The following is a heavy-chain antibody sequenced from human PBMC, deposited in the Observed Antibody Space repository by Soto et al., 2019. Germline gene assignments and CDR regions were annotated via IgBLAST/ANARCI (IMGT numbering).Heavy chain of an antibody. Sequence: DVQLLESGGDLVQPGGSLRLSCAGSGFTFKTYAMTWVRQAPGKGLEWVSTISDNGDDKYYADSVKGRFTISRDNSNNRVYVQMSNLRAEDSAIYYCTKLSADTSYRQIDSWGQGTLVTVSS. J-gene: IGHJ4*02. D-gene: IGHD3-16*01. V-gene: IGHV3-23*01. CDR3: TKLSADTSYRQIDS. CDR2: ISDNGDDK. CDR1: GFTFKTYA.